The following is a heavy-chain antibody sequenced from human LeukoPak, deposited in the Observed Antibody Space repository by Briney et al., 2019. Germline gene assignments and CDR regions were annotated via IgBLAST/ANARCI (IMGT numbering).Heavy chain of an antibody. CDR3: ARDCSGGSCYSYYYYGMDV. D-gene: IGHD2-15*01. J-gene: IGHJ6*04. CDR2: ISSSGSTI. Sequence: QSGGSLRLSCAASGFTFSSYEMNWVRQAPGKGLECVSYISSSGSTIYYADSVKGRFTISRDNAKNSLYLQMNSLRAEDTAVYYCARDCSGGSCYSYYYYGMDVWGKGTTVTVSS. CDR1: GFTFSSYE. V-gene: IGHV3-48*03.